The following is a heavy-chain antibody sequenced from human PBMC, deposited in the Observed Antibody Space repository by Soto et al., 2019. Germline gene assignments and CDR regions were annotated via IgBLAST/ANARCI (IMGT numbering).Heavy chain of an antibody. CDR1: GDSINSDKYY. V-gene: IGHV4-39*01. CDR3: ARLEGLATISYYFDF. CDR2: IYYRGST. D-gene: IGHD3-9*01. Sequence: QLQLQESGPGLVKPSETLSPTCSVSGDSINSDKYYWGWIRQPPGKGLEWIGSIYYRGSTYYNPSLQTRVTISLDKPKSQFSLKLTSVTAADSAVYFCARLEGLATISYYFDFWGQGALVTVSS. J-gene: IGHJ4*02.